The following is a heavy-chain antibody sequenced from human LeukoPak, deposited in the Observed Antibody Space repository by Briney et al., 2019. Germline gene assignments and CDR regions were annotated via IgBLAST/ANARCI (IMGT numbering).Heavy chain of an antibody. D-gene: IGHD1-26*01. CDR2: INPSGGTT. CDR1: GYTFTNYY. CDR3: GRAETYSSHYMDV. J-gene: IGHJ6*03. V-gene: IGHV1-46*03. Sequence: GASVKASCKASGYTFTNYYIHWVRQAPGQGLEWMGIINPSGGTTTYAQKFQGRVTVTRDTSTSTVYMELSSLRSEDTAVYFCGRAETYSSHYMDVWGKGTMVTVSS.